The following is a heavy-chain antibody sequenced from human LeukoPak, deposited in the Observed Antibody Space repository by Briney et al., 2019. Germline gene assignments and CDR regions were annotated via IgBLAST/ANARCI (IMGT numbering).Heavy chain of an antibody. Sequence: ASVKVSCKASGDTFSSYAISWVRQAPGQGLEWMGGIIPIFGTANYAQKFQGRVTITTDESTSTAYMELSSLRSEDTAVYYCASGGIVDAFDIWGQGTMVTVSS. CDR1: GDTFSSYA. V-gene: IGHV1-69*05. CDR2: IIPIFGTA. J-gene: IGHJ3*02. CDR3: ASGGIVDAFDI. D-gene: IGHD3-16*02.